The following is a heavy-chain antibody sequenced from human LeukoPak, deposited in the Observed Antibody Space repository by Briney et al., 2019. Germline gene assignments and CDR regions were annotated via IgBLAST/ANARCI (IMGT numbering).Heavy chain of an antibody. CDR2: INPSGGST. D-gene: IGHD5-12*01. V-gene: IGHV1-46*01. CDR3: ARGGYSGYGLMNWFDP. J-gene: IGHJ5*02. Sequence: GASVKVSCKASGYTFTSYYMHWVRQAPGQGLEWMGIINPSGGSTSYAQKFQGRVTMTRDMTTSTVYMELSSLRSEDTAVYYCARGGYSGYGLMNWFDPWGQGTLVTVSS. CDR1: GYTFTSYY.